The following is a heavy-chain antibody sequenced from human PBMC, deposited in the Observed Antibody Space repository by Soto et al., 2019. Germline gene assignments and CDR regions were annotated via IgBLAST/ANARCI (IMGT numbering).Heavy chain of an antibody. V-gene: IGHV3-33*01. Sequence: QVQLVESGGGVVQPGRSLRLSCAASGFTFSSYGMHWVRQAPGKGLEWVAVIWYDGSNKYYADSVKGRFTISRDNSKNTLYLQMNSLRAEDTAVYYCAREGNPRHIWFGELLFMMDVWGKGTTVTVSS. CDR2: IWYDGSNK. CDR1: GFTFSSYG. CDR3: AREGNPRHIWFGELLFMMDV. J-gene: IGHJ6*04. D-gene: IGHD3-10*01.